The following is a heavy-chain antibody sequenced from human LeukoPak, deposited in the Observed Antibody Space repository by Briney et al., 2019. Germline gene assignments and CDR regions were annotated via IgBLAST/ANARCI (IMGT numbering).Heavy chain of an antibody. Sequence: GGSLRLSCAASGFTFSSYSMNWVRQAPGKGLEWVSSIASSSRYIYYADSVKGRFTISRDNAKSSLYLQMNSLRAEDTAVYYCARDPYSGSYGDYYYYYMDVWGKGTTVTISS. V-gene: IGHV3-21*01. CDR2: IASSSRYI. CDR3: ARDPYSGSYGDYYYYYMDV. CDR1: GFTFSSYS. D-gene: IGHD1-26*01. J-gene: IGHJ6*03.